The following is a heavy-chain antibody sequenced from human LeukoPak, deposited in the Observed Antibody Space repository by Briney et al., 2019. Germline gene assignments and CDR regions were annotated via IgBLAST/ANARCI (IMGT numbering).Heavy chain of an antibody. J-gene: IGHJ4*02. CDR2: MYYSGST. V-gene: IGHV4-31*03. Sequence: SETLSLTCTVSGGSISSGDCYWSWIRQHPGKGLEWIGYMYYSGSTYYNPSLKSRVTISVDSSKNQCSLKLSSVTAADSAVYYCARLVVEGRSGEHKGYFENWGQGTLVTASS. CDR3: ARLVVEGRSGEHKGYFEN. CDR1: GGSISSGDCY. D-gene: IGHD1/OR15-1a*01.